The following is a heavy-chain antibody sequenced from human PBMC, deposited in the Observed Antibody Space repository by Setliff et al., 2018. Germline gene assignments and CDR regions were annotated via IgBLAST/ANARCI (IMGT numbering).Heavy chain of an antibody. CDR3: ARSPANGGHDAFDI. V-gene: IGHV3-21*01. D-gene: IGHD6-25*01. J-gene: IGHJ3*02. CDR2: ISPRSIYI. Sequence: PGGSLSLSCVAYEFTFSTYSMHWVRQAPGKGLEWVSSISPRSIYIYYADSVRGRFTISRDNAQNSLYLQMNTLGAEDTAVYYCARSPANGGHDAFDIWGQGTMVTVSS. CDR1: EFTFSTYS.